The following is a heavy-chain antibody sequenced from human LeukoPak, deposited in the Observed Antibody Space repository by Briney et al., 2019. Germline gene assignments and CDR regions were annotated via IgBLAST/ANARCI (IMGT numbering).Heavy chain of an antibody. V-gene: IGHV1-18*01. CDR1: GYTFTSYD. D-gene: IGHD3-22*01. CDR3: VRGGSSSGYDY. J-gene: IGHJ4*02. Sequence: GALVKVSCKASGYTFTSYDITWVRQAPGQGLEWMGWISRNNVNTNYAQKLQGRVTLTTDTSTSTAYMELRSLRSDDTAVYYCVRGGSSSGYDYWGQGTLVTVSS. CDR2: ISRNNVNT.